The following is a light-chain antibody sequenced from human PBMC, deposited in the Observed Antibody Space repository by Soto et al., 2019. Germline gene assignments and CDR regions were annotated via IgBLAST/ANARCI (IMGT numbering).Light chain of an antibody. J-gene: IGLJ2*01. CDR3: SSYTTSSTQV. CDR1: SSDIGAYNY. V-gene: IGLV2-14*01. Sequence: QSALTQPVSVSGSPGQSIAISCTGTSSDIGAYNYVSWYQQYPGKAPKLIIFDVTNRPSGVSNRFSGSKSGDTASLTISGFQTEDEADYYCSSYTTSSTQVFGGGTKLTVL. CDR2: DVT.